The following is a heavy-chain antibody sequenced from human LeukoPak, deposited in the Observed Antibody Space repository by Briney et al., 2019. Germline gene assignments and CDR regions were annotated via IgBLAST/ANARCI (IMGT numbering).Heavy chain of an antibody. D-gene: IGHD6-13*01. V-gene: IGHV3-23*01. Sequence: GESLKISCAASGFSFTSYGIIWVRQAPGKGLEWVSGISGSGGSTYNADSVKGRFTISRDNSKNTLFLQMNSLRAEDTAAYYCAKSTSSWYGGPFDLWGRGTMVTVSS. CDR3: AKSTSSWYGGPFDL. CDR1: GFSFTSYG. CDR2: ISGSGGST. J-gene: IGHJ3*01.